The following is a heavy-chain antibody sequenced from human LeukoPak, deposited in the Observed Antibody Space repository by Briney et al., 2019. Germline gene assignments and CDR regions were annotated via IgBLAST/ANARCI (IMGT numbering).Heavy chain of an antibody. J-gene: IGHJ4*02. CDR3: ARGRGWADY. CDR2: IDPSDSYT. V-gene: IGHV5-10-1*01. D-gene: IGHD6-19*01. CDR1: GYSFTNNW. Sequence: GESLKISCKGSGYSFTNNWITWMRQMPGKGLEWMGRIDPSDSYTDYSPSFQGHVTISADKSISTAYLQWSSLKASDTAMYYCARGRGWADYWGQGTLVTVSS.